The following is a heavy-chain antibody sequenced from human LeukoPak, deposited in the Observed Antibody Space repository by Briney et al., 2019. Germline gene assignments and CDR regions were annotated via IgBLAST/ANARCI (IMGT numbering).Heavy chain of an antibody. D-gene: IGHD6-13*01. CDR3: ARGGYSSSWYHFDY. V-gene: IGHV3-53*01. CDR2: IYSGGTT. J-gene: IGHJ4*02. CDR1: GFTVSSNY. Sequence: GGSLRLSCAASGFTVSSNYMSWVRQAPGKGLEWVSVIYSGGTTNYADSVKGRFTISRDNSKNTLFLQMNSLRAEDTAVYYCARGGYSSSWYHFDYWGQGTLVTVSS.